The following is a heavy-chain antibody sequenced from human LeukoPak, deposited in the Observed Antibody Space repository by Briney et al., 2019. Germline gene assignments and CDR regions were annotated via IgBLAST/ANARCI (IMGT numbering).Heavy chain of an antibody. V-gene: IGHV4-39*01. D-gene: IGHD2-2*01. CDR2: IYYSGST. CDR1: GGSFSGYY. J-gene: IGHJ4*02. CDR3: ARQLGYCSSTSCYADKVDY. Sequence: SETLSLTCAVYGGSFSGYYWGWIRQPPGKGLEWIGSIYYSGSTYYNPSLKSRVTISVDTSKNQFSLKLSSVAAADTAVYYCARQLGYCSSTSCYADKVDYWGQGTLVTVSS.